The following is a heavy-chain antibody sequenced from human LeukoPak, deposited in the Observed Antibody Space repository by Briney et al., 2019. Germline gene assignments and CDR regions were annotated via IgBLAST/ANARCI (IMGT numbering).Heavy chain of an antibody. CDR1: GFTFNNYQ. Sequence: GGSLRLSCAASGFTFNNYQMNWVRQAPGKGLECISYISSSGRTIYYADSLKGRFTVSRDNAKNSLYLQMNSLRAEDTAVYYCARGSSWYYFDYWGQGTLVTVSS. D-gene: IGHD6-13*01. CDR3: ARGSSWYYFDY. J-gene: IGHJ4*02. V-gene: IGHV3-48*03. CDR2: ISSSGRTI.